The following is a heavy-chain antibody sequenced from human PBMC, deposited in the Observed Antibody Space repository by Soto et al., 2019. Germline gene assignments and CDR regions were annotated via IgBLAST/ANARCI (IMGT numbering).Heavy chain of an antibody. J-gene: IGHJ6*02. V-gene: IGHV3-66*01. Sequence: EVQVVESGGGLVQPGGSLRLSCAASGFTVSSDYMNWVRQARGKGLEWVSVIYSGGSTYYADSVKGRFTISRDNYKNTLYFQMNSLRAEDTAVYYCARDPGDRNGMSVWGQGTTVTVSS. CDR2: IYSGGST. CDR1: GFTVSSDY. D-gene: IGHD1-26*01. CDR3: ARDPGDRNGMSV.